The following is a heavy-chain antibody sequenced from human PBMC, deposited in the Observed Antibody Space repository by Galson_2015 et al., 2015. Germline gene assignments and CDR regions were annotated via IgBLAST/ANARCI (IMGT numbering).Heavy chain of an antibody. CDR3: AKDYGGAGYYFDY. Sequence: SLRLSCAASGFTFSSSGMHWVRQAPGKGLEWVAVIWYDGSNKYYADSVKGRFTISRDNSKNTLYLQMNSLRAEDTAVYYCAKDYGGAGYYFDYWGQGTLVTVSS. D-gene: IGHD4-23*01. V-gene: IGHV3-33*06. J-gene: IGHJ4*02. CDR1: GFTFSSSG. CDR2: IWYDGSNK.